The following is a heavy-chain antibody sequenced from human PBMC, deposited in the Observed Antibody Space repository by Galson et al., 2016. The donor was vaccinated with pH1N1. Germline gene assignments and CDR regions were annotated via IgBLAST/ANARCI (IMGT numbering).Heavy chain of an antibody. CDR2: AYFRSQWHN. Sequence: CAISGDSVSAKSVTWNWIRQSPSKGLEWLGRAYFRSQWHNDYAESLRGRLTVNADTSKNEFSPQLNSVTPEDAAVYYCARAKYDNLWGSYRLDYWGQGTLVTVS. D-gene: IGHD3-16*02. V-gene: IGHV6-1*01. J-gene: IGHJ4*02. CDR3: ARAKYDNLWGSYRLDY. CDR1: GDSVSAKSVT.